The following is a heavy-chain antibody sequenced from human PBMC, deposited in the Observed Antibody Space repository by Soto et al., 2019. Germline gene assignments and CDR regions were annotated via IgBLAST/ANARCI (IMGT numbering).Heavy chain of an antibody. CDR1: GFTVGNNY. CDR3: AKDGRGSGSHYNSFGY. D-gene: IGHD3-10*01. V-gene: IGHV3-53*01. J-gene: IGHJ4*02. Sequence: EVQLVESGGGLIQPGGSLKLSCAASGFTVGNNYMSWVRQAPGKGLEWVSLIYSTGTTKYADSVKGRFTVSRDNAKNTLSLQMNTLRAEDTAVYYCAKDGRGSGSHYNSFGYWGQGTVV. CDR2: IYSTGTT.